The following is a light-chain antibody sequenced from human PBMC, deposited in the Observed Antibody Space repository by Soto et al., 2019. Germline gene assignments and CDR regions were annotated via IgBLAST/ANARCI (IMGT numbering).Light chain of an antibody. J-gene: IGKJ4*01. CDR1: QSITNR. CDR2: DAL. CDR3: QQYNSYPLT. Sequence: DIQMTQSPSTLSASVGDRVAITCRASQSITNRLAWYQLKPGKAPKVLIYDALNLESGVPSRFSGSGSGTEFTLTISSLQPDDFATYYCQQYNSYPLTFGGETKVDI. V-gene: IGKV1-5*01.